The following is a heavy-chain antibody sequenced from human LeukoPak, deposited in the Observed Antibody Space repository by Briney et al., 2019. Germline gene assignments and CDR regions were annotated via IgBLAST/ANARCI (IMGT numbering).Heavy chain of an antibody. CDR2: IYYSGST. Sequence: PSETLSLTCTVSGGSISSYYWSWIRQPPGKGLEWIGYIYYSGSTNYNPSLKSRVTISVDTSKNQFSLKLSSVTAADTAVYYCARAMIANTYYFDYWGQGTLVTVSS. J-gene: IGHJ4*02. D-gene: IGHD3-22*01. CDR3: ARAMIANTYYFDY. CDR1: GGSISSYY. V-gene: IGHV4-59*08.